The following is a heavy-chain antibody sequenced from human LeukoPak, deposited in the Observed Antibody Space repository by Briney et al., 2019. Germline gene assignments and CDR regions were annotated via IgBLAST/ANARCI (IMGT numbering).Heavy chain of an antibody. D-gene: IGHD1-1*01. CDR2: INPSAGST. J-gene: IGHJ3*02. Sequence: GASVKVSCKASGYTFTKYYIHWVRQAPGQGLEWMGIINPSAGSTNYAQKFQGRVTLTRDTSTSTVYMNVSNLRSEDTAVYYCARVASTTRRHDSFDIWGQGTLVTVSS. V-gene: IGHV1-46*01. CDR1: GYTFTKYY. CDR3: ARVASTTRRHDSFDI.